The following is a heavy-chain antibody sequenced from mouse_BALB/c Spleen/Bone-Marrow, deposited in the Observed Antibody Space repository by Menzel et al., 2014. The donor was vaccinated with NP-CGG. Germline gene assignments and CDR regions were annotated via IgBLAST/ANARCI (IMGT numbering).Heavy chain of an antibody. D-gene: IGHD2-2*01. V-gene: IGHV1S22*01. Sequence: LKQSGSELVRPGASVKLSCKASGYTFTSYWMHWVKQRPGQGLEWIGNIYPGSGTAKYDEEFKNKATLTVDTSSSTAYMQLSSLTSEDSAVYYCARFDGYDVGFAYWGQGTLVTVTA. CDR2: IYPGSGTA. CDR3: ARFDGYDVGFAY. J-gene: IGHJ3*01. CDR1: GYTFTSYW.